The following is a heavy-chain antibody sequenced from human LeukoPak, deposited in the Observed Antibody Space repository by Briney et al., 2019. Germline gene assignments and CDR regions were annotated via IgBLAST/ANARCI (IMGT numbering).Heavy chain of an antibody. CDR3: ATYSGNDSASRYYMDV. CDR1: GYTFTNYD. CDR2: MNPNSGNT. J-gene: IGHJ6*03. D-gene: IGHD5-12*01. V-gene: IGHV1-8*01. Sequence: GASVKVSCKASGYTFTNYDINWVRQATGQGLEWMGWMNPNSGNTGYAQKFQGRITITRNTSISTAYMELSSLRSEDTAVYYCATYSGNDSASRYYMDVWGKGTTVTVSS.